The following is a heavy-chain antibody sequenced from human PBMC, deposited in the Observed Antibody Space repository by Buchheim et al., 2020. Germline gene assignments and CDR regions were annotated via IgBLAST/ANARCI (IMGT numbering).Heavy chain of an antibody. V-gene: IGHV3-48*03. Sequence: EVQLVESGGGLVEPGGSLRLSCVASGFTFSSYEMNWVRQAPGKGLEWVSYISSSGSTIYYADSVKGRFTISRDNAKNSLYLQMNSLRAEDTAVYYCARVLNYYDSSGYYPGWYFDLWGRGTL. CDR3: ARVLNYYDSSGYYPGWYFDL. CDR1: GFTFSSYE. J-gene: IGHJ2*01. CDR2: ISSSGSTI. D-gene: IGHD3-22*01.